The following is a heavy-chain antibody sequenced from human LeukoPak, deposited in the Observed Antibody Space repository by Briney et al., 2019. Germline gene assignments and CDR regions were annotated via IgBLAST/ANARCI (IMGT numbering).Heavy chain of an antibody. CDR3: ARDQGERWLVHFDY. CDR2: IYTSGST. Sequence: SETLSLTCTVSGGSISSYYWSWIRQPAGKGLEWIGRIYTSGSTNYNPSLKSRVTMSVDTSKNQFSLKLSSVTAADTAVYYCARDQGERWLVHFDYWGQGTLVTVSS. V-gene: IGHV4-4*07. CDR1: GGSISSYY. D-gene: IGHD6-19*01. J-gene: IGHJ4*02.